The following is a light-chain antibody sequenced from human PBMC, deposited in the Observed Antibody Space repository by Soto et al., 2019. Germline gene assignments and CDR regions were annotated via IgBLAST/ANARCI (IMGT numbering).Light chain of an antibody. Sequence: DVQMTQSPSSLSASVGDRVTITCRASQGIGSALGWYQQKPRKAPKRLIYAASSLQSGVPSRFSGSGSGTEFTLTISRLQPEDFATYYWLQHNSYPPTFGGGTKVELK. CDR1: QGIGSA. CDR2: AAS. J-gene: IGKJ4*01. V-gene: IGKV1-17*01. CDR3: LQHNSYPPT.